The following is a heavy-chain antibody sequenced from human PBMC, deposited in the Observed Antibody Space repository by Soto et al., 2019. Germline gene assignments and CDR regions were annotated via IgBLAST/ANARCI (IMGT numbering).Heavy chain of an antibody. CDR3: SISPYCSGTSCYLYY. Sequence: ASVKLSCKASGYTFTSYDINWVLQATGQGLEWMGWMNPNSGNTGYAQKFQGRVTMTRNTSISTAYMELSSLRSGDTAGYYCSISPYCSGTSCYLYYWGQGTLVTVSS. CDR2: MNPNSGNT. V-gene: IGHV1-8*02. J-gene: IGHJ4*02. CDR1: GYTFTSYD. D-gene: IGHD2-2*01.